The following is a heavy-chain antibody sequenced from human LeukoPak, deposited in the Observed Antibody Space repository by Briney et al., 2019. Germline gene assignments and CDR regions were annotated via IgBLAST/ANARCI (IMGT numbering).Heavy chain of an antibody. D-gene: IGHD1-26*01. J-gene: IGHJ3*02. Sequence: ASVKVSCKTSGYTFTNFGISWVRQAPGQGLEWMGGIIPIFGTANYAQKFQGRVTITADESTSTAYMELSSLRSEDTAVYYCASLGAGDAFDIWGQGTMVTVSS. CDR2: IIPIFGTA. CDR3: ASLGAGDAFDI. CDR1: GYTFTNFG. V-gene: IGHV1-69*13.